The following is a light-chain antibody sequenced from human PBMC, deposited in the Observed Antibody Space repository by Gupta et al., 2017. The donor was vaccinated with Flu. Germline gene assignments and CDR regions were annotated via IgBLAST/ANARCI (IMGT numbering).Light chain of an antibody. Sequence: SNSNIGRNTVDWYQQLPGAAPKLLVHTNDQRPSGVPDRFSGSKSGTSASLAISGLQSDDEADYYCATWDDSVNGRVFGGGTKVTVL. V-gene: IGLV1-44*01. CDR3: ATWDDSVNGRV. CDR1: NSNIGRNT. CDR2: TND. J-gene: IGLJ3*02.